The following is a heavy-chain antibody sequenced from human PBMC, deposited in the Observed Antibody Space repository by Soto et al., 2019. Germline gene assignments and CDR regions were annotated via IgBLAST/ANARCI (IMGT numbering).Heavy chain of an antibody. V-gene: IGHV3-74*03. CDR1: GFTFNNYW. J-gene: IGHJ3*02. CDR3: ARFGGSASPTQAPKNDALDI. D-gene: IGHD3-10*01. CDR2: IGSDGRDT. Sequence: EVQLVESGGDLVQPGGSLRLSCAASGFTFNNYWMHWVRQAPGKGLVWVSRIGSDGRDTKYADSVKGRFTISRDNAKNTMYLQMNRLRGDDTALYYCARFGGSASPTQAPKNDALDIWGQGTVVTVSS.